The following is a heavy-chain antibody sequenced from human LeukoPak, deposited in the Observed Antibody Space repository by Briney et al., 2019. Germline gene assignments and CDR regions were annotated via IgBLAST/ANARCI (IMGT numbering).Heavy chain of an antibody. CDR3: ASSWTYYYDSSGYYYGY. CDR1: GGTFSSYA. Sequence: SVKVSSKASGGTFSSYAISWVRQAPGQGLEWMGRIIPIFGTANYAQKFQGRVTITTDESTSTAYMELSSLRSEDTAVYYCASSWTYYYDSSGYYYGYWGQGTLVTVSS. V-gene: IGHV1-69*05. CDR2: IIPIFGTA. D-gene: IGHD3-22*01. J-gene: IGHJ4*02.